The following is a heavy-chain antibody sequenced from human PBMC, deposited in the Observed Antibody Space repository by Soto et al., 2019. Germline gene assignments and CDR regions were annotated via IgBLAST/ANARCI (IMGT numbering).Heavy chain of an antibody. CDR2: IKQDGSEK. V-gene: IGHV3-7*01. CDR3: ARQYYDFWSGYYYYMDV. J-gene: IGHJ6*03. D-gene: IGHD3-3*01. CDR1: GFTFSSYW. Sequence: GGSLRLSCAASGFTFSSYWMSWVRQAPGKGLEWVANIKQDGSEKYYVDSVKGRFTISRDNAKNSLYLQMNNLRAEDTAVYYCARQYYDFWSGYYYYMDVWGKGTTVTVSS.